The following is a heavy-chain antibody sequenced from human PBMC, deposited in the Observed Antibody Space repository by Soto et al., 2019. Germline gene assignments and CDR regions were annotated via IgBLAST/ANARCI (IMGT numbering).Heavy chain of an antibody. CDR3: AREQTNDFWSGYYTGSLDGMDV. Sequence: GGSLRLSCAASGFTFSSYAMHWVRQAPGKGLEWVAVISYDGSNKYYADSVKGRFTISRDNSKNTLYLQMNSLRAEDTAVYYCAREQTNDFWSGYYTGSLDGMDVWGQGTTVTVSS. V-gene: IGHV3-30-3*01. CDR2: ISYDGSNK. D-gene: IGHD3-3*01. J-gene: IGHJ6*02. CDR1: GFTFSSYA.